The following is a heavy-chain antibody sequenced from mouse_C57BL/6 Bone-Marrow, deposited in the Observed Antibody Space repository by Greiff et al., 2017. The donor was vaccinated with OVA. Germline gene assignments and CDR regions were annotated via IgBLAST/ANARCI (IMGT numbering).Heavy chain of an antibody. CDR2: IYPRSGNT. CDR3: ARGGGYYGSPSFAY. V-gene: IGHV1-81*01. D-gene: IGHD1-1*01. Sequence: VQLVESGAELARPGASVKLSCKASGYTFTSYGISWVKQRTGQGLEWIGEIYPRSGNTYYNEKFKGKATLTADKSSSTAYMELRSLTSEDSAVYFCARGGGYYGSPSFAYWGQGTLVTVSA. J-gene: IGHJ3*01. CDR1: GYTFTSYG.